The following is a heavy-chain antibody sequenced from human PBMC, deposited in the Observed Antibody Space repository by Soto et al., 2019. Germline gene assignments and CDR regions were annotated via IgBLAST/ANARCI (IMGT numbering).Heavy chain of an antibody. J-gene: IGHJ6*02. V-gene: IGHV3-33*01. D-gene: IGHD4-17*01. CDR3: ARSQDVYGDYGGDYYDGMDV. Sequence: PGGSLRLSCATSGFTLSSYGMHWVRQAPGKGLEWVAVIWYDGSNKYYADSVKGRFTISRDNSKNTLYLQMNSLRAEDTAVYYCARSQDVYGDYGGDYYDGMDVWGQGTTVTVS. CDR1: GFTLSSYG. CDR2: IWYDGSNK.